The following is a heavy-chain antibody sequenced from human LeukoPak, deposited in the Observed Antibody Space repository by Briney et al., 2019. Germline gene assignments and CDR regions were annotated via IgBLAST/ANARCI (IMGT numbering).Heavy chain of an antibody. V-gene: IGHV4-59*01. CDR3: ARNRWGGSYSNYNWFDP. Sequence: SSETLSLTCTVSGGSISSYYWSWIRQPPGKGLEWIGYIYYSGSTNYNPSLKSRVTISVDTSKNQFSLKLSSVTAADTAVYYCARNRWGGSYSNYNWFDPWGQGTLVTVSS. CDR1: GGSISSYY. D-gene: IGHD1-26*01. CDR2: IYYSGST. J-gene: IGHJ5*02.